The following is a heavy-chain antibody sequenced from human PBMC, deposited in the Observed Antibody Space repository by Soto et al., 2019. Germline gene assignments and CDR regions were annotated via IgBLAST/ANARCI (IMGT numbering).Heavy chain of an antibody. CDR1: GGSVSSGSYY. Sequence: QVQLQESGPGLVKPSETLSLTCTVSGGSVSSGSYYWSWIRQPPGKGLEWIGYIYYSGSTNYNPPLKSRVTISVDTSKNQFSLKLSSVTAADTAVYYCAREGGYSSSWSGRYYYGMDVWGQGTTVTVSS. V-gene: IGHV4-61*01. CDR3: AREGGYSSSWSGRYYYGMDV. D-gene: IGHD6-13*01. CDR2: IYYSGST. J-gene: IGHJ6*02.